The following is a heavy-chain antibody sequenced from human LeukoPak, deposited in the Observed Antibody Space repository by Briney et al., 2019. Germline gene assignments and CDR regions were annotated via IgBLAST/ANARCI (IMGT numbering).Heavy chain of an antibody. CDR2: IIPIFGTA. J-gene: IGHJ4*02. CDR3: ARGRTGIAAALSN. V-gene: IGHV1-69*13. D-gene: IGHD6-13*01. CDR1: GYTFTSYG. Sequence: ASVKVSCKASGYTFTSYGISWVRQAPGQGLEWMGGIIPIFGTANYAQKFQGRVTITADESTSTAYMELSSLRSEDTAVYYCARGRTGIAAALSNWGQGTLVTVSS.